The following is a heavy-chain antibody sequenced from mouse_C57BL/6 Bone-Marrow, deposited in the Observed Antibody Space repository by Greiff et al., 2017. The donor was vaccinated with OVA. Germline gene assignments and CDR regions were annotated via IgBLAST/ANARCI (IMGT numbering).Heavy chain of an antibody. CDR1: GFTFSSYA. CDR2: ISDGGSYT. V-gene: IGHV5-4*03. J-gene: IGHJ4*01. Sequence: EVKLMESGGGLVKPGGSLKLSCAASGFTFSSYAVSWVRQTPEKRLEWVATISDGGSYTYYPDNVKGRFTISRDNAKNNLYLQMSHLKSEDTAMYYCARPIKDYWGQGTSVTVSS. CDR3: ARPIKDY.